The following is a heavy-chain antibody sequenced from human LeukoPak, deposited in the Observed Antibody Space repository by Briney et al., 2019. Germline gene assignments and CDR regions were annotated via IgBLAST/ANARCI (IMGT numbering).Heavy chain of an antibody. D-gene: IGHD6-19*01. V-gene: IGHV3-23*01. Sequence: GGSLRLSCAASGFTFSSYAMSWVRQAPGKGLEWVSAISGSGGSTYYTDSVKGRYTISRDNSKNTLYLQMNSLRAEDTAVYYCAKGEYSSGWYSAWGQGTLVTVSS. CDR3: AKGEYSSGWYSA. J-gene: IGHJ4*02. CDR1: GFTFSSYA. CDR2: ISGSGGST.